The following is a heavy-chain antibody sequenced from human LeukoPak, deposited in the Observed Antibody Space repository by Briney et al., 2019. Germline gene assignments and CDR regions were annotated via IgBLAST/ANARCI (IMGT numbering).Heavy chain of an antibody. D-gene: IGHD3-10*01. Sequence: SETLSLTCAVSGGSFSGYYWTWIRQPPGKGLEWIGEINHSGRTNYNPSLKSRVIMSVDTSKNQFSLKLSSVTAADTAVYYCAGSGSYFDYWGQGTLVTVSS. V-gene: IGHV4-34*01. J-gene: IGHJ4*02. CDR1: GGSFSGYY. CDR3: AGSGSYFDY. CDR2: INHSGRT.